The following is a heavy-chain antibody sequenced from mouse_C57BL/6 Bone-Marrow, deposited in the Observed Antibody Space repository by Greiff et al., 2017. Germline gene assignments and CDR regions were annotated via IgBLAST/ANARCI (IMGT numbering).Heavy chain of an antibody. CDR1: GFNIKNTY. CDR3: ARSHSIRGYHFAC. J-gene: IGHJ3*01. CDR2: IDPANGNT. Sequence: VQLKQSVAELVRPGASVKLSCTASGFNIKNTYMHWVKQRPEQGLEWIGRIDPANGNTKYAPKFQGKATITADTSSNTAYLQLSSLTSEDTAIYYCARSHSIRGYHFACWGQGTLVTVSA. D-gene: IGHD2-2*01. V-gene: IGHV14-3*01.